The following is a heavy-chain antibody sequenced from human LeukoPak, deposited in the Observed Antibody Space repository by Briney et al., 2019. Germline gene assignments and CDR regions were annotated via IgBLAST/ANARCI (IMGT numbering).Heavy chain of an antibody. CDR3: AREPTPDYGDYGRAFDY. V-gene: IGHV1-69*04. Sequence: ASVKVSCKASGGTFSSYAISWVRQAPGQGLEWMGRIIPILGIANYAQKFQGRVTITADKSTSTAYMELSSLRSEDTAVYYCAREPTPDYGDYGRAFDYWGQGTPVTVSS. D-gene: IGHD4-17*01. J-gene: IGHJ4*02. CDR1: GGTFSSYA. CDR2: IIPILGIA.